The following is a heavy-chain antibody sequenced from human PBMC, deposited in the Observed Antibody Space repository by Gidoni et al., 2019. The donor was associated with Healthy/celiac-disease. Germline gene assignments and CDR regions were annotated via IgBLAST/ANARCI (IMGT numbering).Heavy chain of an antibody. D-gene: IGHD6-25*01. V-gene: IGHV3-30*18. Sequence: QVQLVESGGGVVQPGRSLRLSCAASGFTSSSYGMPWVRQAPGKGLEWVAVISYDGSNKYYADSVKGRFTISRDNSKNTLYLQMNSLRAEDTAVYYCAKDQEAAAPSYFDYWGQGTLVTVSS. CDR1: GFTSSSYG. CDR3: AKDQEAAAPSYFDY. J-gene: IGHJ4*02. CDR2: ISYDGSNK.